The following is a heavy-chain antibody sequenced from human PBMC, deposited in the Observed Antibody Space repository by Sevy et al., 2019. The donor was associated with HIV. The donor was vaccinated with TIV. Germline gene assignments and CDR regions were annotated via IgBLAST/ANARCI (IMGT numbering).Heavy chain of an antibody. D-gene: IGHD3-10*01. CDR3: ARDGDGSGSYYYYYMDV. Sequence: ASVKVSCKASGGTFSSYAISWVRQAPGQGLESMGGLIPILGTANYAQKFQGRVTITADKSTSTAYMELSSLRSEDTAVYYCARDGDGSGSYYYYYMDVWGKRTTVTVSS. CDR1: GGTFSSYA. J-gene: IGHJ6*03. V-gene: IGHV1-69*06. CDR2: LIPILGTA.